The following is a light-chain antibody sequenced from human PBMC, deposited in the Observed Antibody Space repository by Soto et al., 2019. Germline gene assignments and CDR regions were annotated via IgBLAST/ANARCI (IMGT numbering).Light chain of an antibody. J-gene: IGKJ5*01. CDR1: QSISIS. Sequence: DIQMTQSPSTLSSSVGDRVASTCRASQSISISLNWYQLKPGKAPNLLMYGASYLKSGVPTRFSGSGSGTDFTLTISSLQPEDFATYYCQQTYTTPEITFGQGTRLEIK. CDR3: QQTYTTPEIT. CDR2: GAS. V-gene: IGKV1-39*01.